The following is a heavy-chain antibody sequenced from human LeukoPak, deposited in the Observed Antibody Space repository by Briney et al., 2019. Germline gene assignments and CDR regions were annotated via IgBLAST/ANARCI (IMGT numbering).Heavy chain of an antibody. D-gene: IGHD3-10*01. V-gene: IGHV3-48*04. Sequence: GGSLRLSCAASGFTFSSYSMNWVRQAPGKGLEWVSYISSSSSTIYYADSVKGRITISRDNAKNSLYLQMNSLRAEDTAVYYCARTFYGSGSSRYFDYWGQGTLVTVSS. J-gene: IGHJ4*02. CDR1: GFTFSSYS. CDR2: ISSSSSTI. CDR3: ARTFYGSGSSRYFDY.